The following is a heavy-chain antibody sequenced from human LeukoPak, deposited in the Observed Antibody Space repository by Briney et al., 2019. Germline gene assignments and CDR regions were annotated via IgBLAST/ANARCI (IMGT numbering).Heavy chain of an antibody. CDR2: IYYSGST. CDR3: ANYYYDSSGNFDY. V-gene: IGHV4-39*05. Sequence: PSETPSLTCTVSGGSISSSSYYWGWIRQPPGKGLEWIGSIYYSGSTYYNPSLKSRVTISVDTSKNQFSLKLNSVTAADTAVYYCANYYYDSSGNFDYWGQGTLVTVSS. J-gene: IGHJ4*02. CDR1: GGSISSSSYY. D-gene: IGHD3-22*01.